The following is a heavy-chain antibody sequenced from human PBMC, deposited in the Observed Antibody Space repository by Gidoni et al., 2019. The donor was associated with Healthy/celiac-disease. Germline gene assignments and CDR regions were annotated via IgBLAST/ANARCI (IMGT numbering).Heavy chain of an antibody. CDR1: AGSISSYY. J-gene: IGHJ6*02. Sequence: QVQLQESGPGLVKPSETLSLTCTVSAGSISSYYWSWIRQPPGKGLEWIGRIYTSGSTNYNPSLKSRVTMSVDTSKNQFSLKLSSVTAADTAVYYCARDVSTRGYYGMDVWGQGTTVTVSS. CDR3: ARDVSTRGYYGMDV. CDR2: IYTSGST. D-gene: IGHD2-2*01. V-gene: IGHV4-4*07.